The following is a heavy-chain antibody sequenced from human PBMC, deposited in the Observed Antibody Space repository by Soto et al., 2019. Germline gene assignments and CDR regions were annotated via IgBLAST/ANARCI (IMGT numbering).Heavy chain of an antibody. J-gene: IGHJ4*02. Sequence: ASVKVSGKAFGYTFTSYPMHCVRQAPGQRLEWMGWINACNGDTKYSQKFQGRVAITRDTSAITAYMELSSLRSEDTAVYYCARDWAHYDSSGPGDYWGQGTLVTVSS. D-gene: IGHD3-22*01. V-gene: IGHV1-3*01. CDR3: ARDWAHYDSSGPGDY. CDR1: GYTFTSYP. CDR2: INACNGDT.